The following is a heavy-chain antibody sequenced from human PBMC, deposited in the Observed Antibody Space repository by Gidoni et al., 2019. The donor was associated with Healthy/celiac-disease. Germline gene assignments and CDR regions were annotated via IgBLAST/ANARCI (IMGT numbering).Heavy chain of an antibody. CDR3: ARGGYGSYRGLDYYYGMDV. CDR1: GYTFTGYY. D-gene: IGHD1-26*01. CDR2: INPNSGGT. V-gene: IGHV1-2*04. Sequence: QAQLVQSGAAVKMPGASVKVSCKASGYTFTGYYLHWVRQAPGQGLEWMGWINPNSGGTNDAQKFQGWVTMTRDTSISTAYMELSRLRSDDTAVYYCARGGYGSYRGLDYYYGMDVWGQGTTVTVSS. J-gene: IGHJ6*02.